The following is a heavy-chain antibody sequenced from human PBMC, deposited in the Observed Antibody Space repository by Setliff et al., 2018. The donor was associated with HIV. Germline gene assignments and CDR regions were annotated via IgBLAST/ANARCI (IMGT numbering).Heavy chain of an antibody. CDR3: ARGRDYTGSWFRPFYLDF. V-gene: IGHV4-39*07. J-gene: IGHJ4*01. Sequence: SETLSLTCTVAGGSTSSSSYYWGWIRQPPGMGLEWIASIYHNGNTYYNPSLKSRVTMSVDTSKNQFSLKLSSVTAADTAVYYCARGRDYTGSWFRPFYLDFWGHGNLVTVSS. CDR1: GGSTSSSSYY. CDR2: IYHNGNT. D-gene: IGHD3-3*01.